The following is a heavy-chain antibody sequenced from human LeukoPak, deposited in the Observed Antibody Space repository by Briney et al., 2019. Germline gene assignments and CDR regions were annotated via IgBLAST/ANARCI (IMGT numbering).Heavy chain of an antibody. CDR3: ARSSWSGTYEYYMDV. J-gene: IGHJ6*03. Sequence: PSETLSLTCTVSGGSISSSSYYWGWIRQPPGKGLEWIGSIYHSGSTYYNPSLKSRVTISVDTSKNQFSLKLSSVTAADTAVYYCARSSWSGTYEYYMDVWGKGTTVTVSS. CDR1: GGSISSSSYY. V-gene: IGHV4-39*07. CDR2: IYHSGST. D-gene: IGHD3-3*01.